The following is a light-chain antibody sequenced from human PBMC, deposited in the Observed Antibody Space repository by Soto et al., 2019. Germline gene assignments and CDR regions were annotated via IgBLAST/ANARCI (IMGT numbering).Light chain of an antibody. CDR2: AAS. J-gene: IGKJ2*01. V-gene: IGKV1-39*01. CDR1: RSITTS. CDR3: QQTYSN. Sequence: DIQMTQSPSSLSASVGDTVTITCRASRSITTSLNWYQQKPGEVPKLLIYAASSLQNGVPSRFRGTGSGTDFTLTITSLQREDFATYYCQQTYSNFGQGTKLEI.